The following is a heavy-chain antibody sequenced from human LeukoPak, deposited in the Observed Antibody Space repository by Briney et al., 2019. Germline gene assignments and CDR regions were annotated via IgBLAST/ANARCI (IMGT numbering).Heavy chain of an antibody. CDR2: ISSSSSYT. CDR3: AREGYYGSGSYRGGWFDP. V-gene: IGHV3-11*06. D-gene: IGHD3-10*01. Sequence: GGSLRLSCAASGFTFSDYYMSWIRQAPGKGLEWVSYISSSSSYTNYADSVKGRFTISRDNAKNSLYLQMNSLGAEDTAVYYCAREGYYGSGSYRGGWFDPWGQGTLVTVSS. J-gene: IGHJ5*02. CDR1: GFTFSDYY.